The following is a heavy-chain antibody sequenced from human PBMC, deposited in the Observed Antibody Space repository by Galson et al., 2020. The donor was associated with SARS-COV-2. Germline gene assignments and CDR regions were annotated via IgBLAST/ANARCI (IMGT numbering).Heavy chain of an antibody. J-gene: IGHJ4*02. CDR3: ARTLGGYDSVWGAFRPYVFDY. CDR2: IYYSGRT. CDR1: GGSLSSDNFY. Sequence: ASETLSLTCSVSGGSLSSDNFYWTWIRQPPGKGLEWIGSIYYSGRTYYNPSLRSRLTISVDTSKNHFSLNLRSVTAADTAVYYCARTLGGYDSVWGAFRPYVFDYWGPGLLVSVSS. D-gene: IGHD3-16*01. V-gene: IGHV4-39*02.